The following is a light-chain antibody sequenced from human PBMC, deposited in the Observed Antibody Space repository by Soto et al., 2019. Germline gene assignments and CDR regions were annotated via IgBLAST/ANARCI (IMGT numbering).Light chain of an antibody. CDR2: EVS. Sequence: MMRKPPFFRTVAPGHVASFSGKSMQSLLHITGETFLFWYLQKPGQSPQLLIYEVSTRVSGVPDRFSGSGSGTDFTLKISRVEAEDVGVYYCMQSVQLPITSGQGSRPEIK. CDR1: QSLLHITGETF. CDR3: MQSVQLPIT. J-gene: IGKJ5*01. V-gene: IGKV2D-29*02.